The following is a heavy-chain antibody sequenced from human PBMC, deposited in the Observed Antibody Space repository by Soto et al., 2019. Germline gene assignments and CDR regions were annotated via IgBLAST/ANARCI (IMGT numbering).Heavy chain of an antibody. J-gene: IGHJ6*02. CDR2: IYYSGST. D-gene: IGHD4-17*01. V-gene: IGHV4-39*07. CDR1: GGSISSSSYY. CDR3: ARDEGDYGDYYYYGMDV. Sequence: SETLSLTCTVSGGSISSSSYYWGWIRQPPGKGLEWIGSIYYSGSTYYNPSLKSRVTISVDTSKNQFSLKLSSVTAADTAVYYCARDEGDYGDYYYYGMDVWGQGTTVTVSS.